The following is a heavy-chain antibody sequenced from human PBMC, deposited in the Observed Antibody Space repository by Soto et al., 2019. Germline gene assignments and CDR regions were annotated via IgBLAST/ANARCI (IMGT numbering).Heavy chain of an antibody. Sequence: LRLSCAASGFTFSSYGMHWVRQAPGKGPEWVAVISYDGSNKYYADSVKGRFTISRDNSKNTLYLQMNSLRAEDTAVYYCAKGRIVVVPAAISPQLFDPWGQGTLVTVSS. D-gene: IGHD2-2*02. CDR2: ISYDGSNK. CDR3: AKGRIVVVPAAISPQLFDP. CDR1: GFTFSSYG. J-gene: IGHJ5*02. V-gene: IGHV3-30*18.